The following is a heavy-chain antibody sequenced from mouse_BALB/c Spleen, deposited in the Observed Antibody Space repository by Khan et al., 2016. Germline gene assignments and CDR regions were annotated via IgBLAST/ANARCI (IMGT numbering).Heavy chain of an antibody. V-gene: IGHV9-1*02. Sequence: QIQLVQSGPELKKPGETVKISCKASGYTFTNYGMNWVKQASGKGLKWMGWINTYTGEPTYADDFKGRFAFSLETSASTAYLQINNLKNEDMATYFCARGYGYDDAMDYWGQGTSVTVS. CDR1: GYTFTNYG. D-gene: IGHD2-2*01. CDR3: ARGYGYDDAMDY. CDR2: INTYTGEP. J-gene: IGHJ4*01.